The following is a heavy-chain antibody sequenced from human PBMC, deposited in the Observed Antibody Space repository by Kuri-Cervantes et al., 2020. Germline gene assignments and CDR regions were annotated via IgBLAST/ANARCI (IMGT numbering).Heavy chain of an antibody. J-gene: IGHJ4*02. CDR1: GGSISSSSYY. V-gene: IGHV4-39*07. Sequence: ESLKISCTVSGGSISSSSYYWGWIRQPPGKGLEWIGSIYYSGSTYYNPPLKSRVTISVDTSKNQFSLKLSSVTAADTAVYYCARDPYVSGNDYWGQGTLVTVSS. CDR3: ARDPYVSGNDY. D-gene: IGHD3-10*01. CDR2: IYYSGST.